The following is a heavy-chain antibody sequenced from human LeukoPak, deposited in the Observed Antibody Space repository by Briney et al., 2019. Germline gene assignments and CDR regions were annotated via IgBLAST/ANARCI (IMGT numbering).Heavy chain of an antibody. V-gene: IGHV3-74*01. CDR3: TRERNIGWYHDY. J-gene: IGHJ4*02. CDR1: GFTFSSYW. CDR2: ISPDGSTT. Sequence: GGSLRLSCAASGFTFSSYWMHWVRQAPGKGLVWVSRISPDGSTTGHADSVKGRFTTSRDNAKNTLFLQMNSLRAEDTAVYYCTRERNIGWYHDYWGQGTLVTVSS. D-gene: IGHD6-19*01.